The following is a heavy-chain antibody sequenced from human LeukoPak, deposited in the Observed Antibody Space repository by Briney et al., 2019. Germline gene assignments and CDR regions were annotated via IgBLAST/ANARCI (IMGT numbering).Heavy chain of an antibody. CDR2: IRYDGSNK. CDR3: AKDPNEYSSSWGFDY. D-gene: IGHD6-13*01. Sequence: GGSLRLSCAASGFTFNSYGMHWVRQAPGKGLEWVAFIRYDGSNKYYADSVKGRFTISRDNSKNTLYLQMNSLRAEDTAVYYCAKDPNEYSSSWGFDYWGQGTLVTVSP. V-gene: IGHV3-30*02. J-gene: IGHJ4*02. CDR1: GFTFNSYG.